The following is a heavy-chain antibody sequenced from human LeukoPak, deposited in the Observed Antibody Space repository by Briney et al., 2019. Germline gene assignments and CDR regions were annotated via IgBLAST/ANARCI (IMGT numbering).Heavy chain of an antibody. CDR3: ASYSSSSLSAFDI. CDR2: IYYSGST. V-gene: IGHV4-39*07. J-gene: IGHJ4*02. D-gene: IGHD6-6*01. Sequence: SETLSLTCTVSGGSISSSSYYWGWIRQPPGRGLGWMGSIYYSGSTYYNPSLKSRVTISVDTSKNQFSLKLSSVTAADTAVYYCASYSSSSLSAFDIWGQGTLVTVSS. CDR1: GGSISSSSYY.